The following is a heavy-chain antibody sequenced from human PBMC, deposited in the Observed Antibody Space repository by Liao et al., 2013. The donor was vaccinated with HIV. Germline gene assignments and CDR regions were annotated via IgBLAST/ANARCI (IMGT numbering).Heavy chain of an antibody. V-gene: IGHV4-4*07. CDR3: ARERQLVNYYYMDV. Sequence: QVQLQESGPGLVKPSETLSLTCTVSGGSISSYYWGWIRQPAGKGLEWIGRTHTSGSTNYNPSLQSRVSMSLDTSKNQFSLKLSSVTAADTAVYYCARERQLVNYYYMDVWGKGTTVTVSS. J-gene: IGHJ6*03. D-gene: IGHD6-13*01. CDR2: THTSGST. CDR1: GGSISSYY.